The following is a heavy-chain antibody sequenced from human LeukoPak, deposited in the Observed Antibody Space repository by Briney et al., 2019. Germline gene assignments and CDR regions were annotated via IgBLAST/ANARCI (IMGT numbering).Heavy chain of an antibody. CDR2: INHSGST. CDR3: ARGVTEYNWFDP. V-gene: IGHV4-34*01. CDR1: GGSFSGYY. D-gene: IGHD2-21*02. J-gene: IGHJ5*02. Sequence: MASETLSLTCAVYGGSFSGYYWSWIRQPPGKGLEWIGEINHSGSTNYNPSLKSRVTISVDTSKNQFSLKLGSVTAADTAVYYCARGVTEYNWFDPWGQGTLVTVSS.